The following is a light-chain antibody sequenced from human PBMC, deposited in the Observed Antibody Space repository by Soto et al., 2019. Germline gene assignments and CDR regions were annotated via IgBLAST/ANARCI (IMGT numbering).Light chain of an antibody. CDR1: HSVSSTF. V-gene: IGKV3-20*01. J-gene: IGKJ1*01. CDR3: QQYGSSGT. CDR2: DAD. Sequence: DTVLTQSPGTLSLSPGETATLTCSASHSVSSTFLAWYQQKPGQAPTLLIYDADTRATGIPDRFSGSGSGTDFTLTISRLEPEDFAVYYCQQYGSSGTVGQGTKV.